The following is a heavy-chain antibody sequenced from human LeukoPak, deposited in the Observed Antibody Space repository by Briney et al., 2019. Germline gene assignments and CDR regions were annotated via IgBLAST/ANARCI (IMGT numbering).Heavy chain of an antibody. CDR2: IWYDGSNK. CDR1: GFTFSSYG. D-gene: IGHD6-19*01. Sequence: GGSLRLSCAASGFTFSSYGMHWVRQAPGKGREWVAVIWYDGSNKYYADSVKGRFTISRDNSKTTLYLQMNSLRAEDTAVYYCARDVLAVAGTWYFDYWGQGTLVTVSS. V-gene: IGHV3-33*01. J-gene: IGHJ4*02. CDR3: ARDVLAVAGTWYFDY.